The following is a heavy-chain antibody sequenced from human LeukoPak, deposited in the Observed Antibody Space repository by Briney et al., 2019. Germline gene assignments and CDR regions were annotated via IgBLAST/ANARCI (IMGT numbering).Heavy chain of an antibody. Sequence: GGSLRLSCAASGFTFSSYGMHWVRQAPGKGLEWVAVIWYDGSNKYYADSVKGRFTISRDNSKNTLYLQMNSLRAEDTAVYYCARDQDTAMVLYYYGMDVWSQGTTVTVSS. J-gene: IGHJ6*02. CDR3: ARDQDTAMVLYYYGMDV. CDR2: IWYDGSNK. CDR1: GFTFSSYG. D-gene: IGHD5-18*01. V-gene: IGHV3-33*01.